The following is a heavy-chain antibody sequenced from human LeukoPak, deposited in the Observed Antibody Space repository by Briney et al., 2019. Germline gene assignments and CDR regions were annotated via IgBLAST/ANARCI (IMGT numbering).Heavy chain of an antibody. CDR3: AREESDYYDRTAPLDI. V-gene: IGHV1-2*02. D-gene: IGHD3-22*01. J-gene: IGHJ3*02. Sequence: GASVKVSCKASGYTFAGYYMHWVRQAPGQGLEWMGWINPNSGGTNYAQKFQGRVTMTRDTSISTAYMELGRLRSDDTAVYYCAREESDYYDRTAPLDIWGQGTMVTVSS. CDR2: INPNSGGT. CDR1: GYTFAGYY.